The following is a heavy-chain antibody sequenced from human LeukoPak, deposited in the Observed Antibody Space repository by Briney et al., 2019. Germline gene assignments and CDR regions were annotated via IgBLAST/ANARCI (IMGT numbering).Heavy chain of an antibody. CDR1: GFTFSNYA. CDR2: SSIGGEDT. D-gene: IGHD5-18*01. J-gene: IGHJ6*02. Sequence: GGSLRLYCAASGFTFSNYAMSWVRQTPGKGLEWVSASSIGGEDTYYADSVRGRFTISRDMSRNTLYLQMNSLRADDTAVYYCVKGGYSYPYYGMDVWGQGTTVTVSS. V-gene: IGHV3-23*01. CDR3: VKGGYSYPYYGMDV.